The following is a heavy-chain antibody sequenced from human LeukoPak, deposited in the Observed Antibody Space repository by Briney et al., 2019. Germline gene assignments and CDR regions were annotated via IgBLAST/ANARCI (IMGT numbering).Heavy chain of an antibody. D-gene: IGHD4-17*01. CDR3: ARLTVTTGGVGY. V-gene: IGHV4-39*07. CDR2: FYYSGST. J-gene: IGHJ4*02. CDR1: GGSISSSSYY. Sequence: SETLSLTCTVSGGSISSSSYYWGWIRQPPGKGLEGIGSFYYSGSTYYNPSLKSRVTISVDTSKNQFSLKLSSVTAADTAVYYCARLTVTTGGVGYWGQGTLVTVSS.